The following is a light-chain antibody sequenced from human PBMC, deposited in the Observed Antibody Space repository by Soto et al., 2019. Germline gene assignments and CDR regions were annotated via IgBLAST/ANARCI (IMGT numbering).Light chain of an antibody. Sequence: QSVLTQPPSASGSPGQSVAISCTGTSSDVGGYNYVSWYLQHPGKAPKLMIYEVNKRPSGVPDRFSGSKSGNTASLTVSGLQAEDEADYYCSSYAGSSNVFGTGTKVTV. CDR1: SSDVGGYNY. CDR2: EVN. CDR3: SSYAGSSNV. V-gene: IGLV2-8*01. J-gene: IGLJ1*01.